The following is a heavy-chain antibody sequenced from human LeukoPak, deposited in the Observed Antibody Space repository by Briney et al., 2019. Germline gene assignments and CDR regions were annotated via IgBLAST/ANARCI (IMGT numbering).Heavy chain of an antibody. V-gene: IGHV3-23*01. CDR3: ASARRRWYYFDC. Sequence: PGGSLRLSCAASGFTFSSYAMSWVRQAPGKGLEWVSAISGSGGSTYYADSVKGRFTISRDNSKNTLYLQMNSLRAEDTAVYYCASARRRWYYFDCWGQGTLVTVSS. D-gene: IGHD6-13*01. CDR1: GFTFSSYA. J-gene: IGHJ4*02. CDR2: ISGSGGST.